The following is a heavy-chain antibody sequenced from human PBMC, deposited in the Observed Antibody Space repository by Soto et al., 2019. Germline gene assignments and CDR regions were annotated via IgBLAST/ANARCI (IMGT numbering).Heavy chain of an antibody. V-gene: IGHV4-61*03. CDR3: ARVPTDFWSGYSNWFDP. J-gene: IGHJ5*02. CDR2: IYFSGTT. CDR1: GDFVTSGSYY. D-gene: IGHD3-3*01. Sequence: QVQLQESGPGLVKPSQTLSLTCTVSGDFVTSGSYYWSWLRQPPGKGLEWIGYIYFSGTTNYNPPLKSRVTISGDTSKNLFSLRLSSVTAADTAVYYCARVPTDFWSGYSNWFDPWGQGTLVTVSS.